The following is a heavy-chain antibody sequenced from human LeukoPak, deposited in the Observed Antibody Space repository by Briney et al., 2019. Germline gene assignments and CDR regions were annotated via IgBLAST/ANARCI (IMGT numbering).Heavy chain of an antibody. CDR1: GFTVSSNY. J-gene: IGHJ4*02. Sequence: PGGSLRLSCVVSGFTVSSNYMSWVRQAPGKGLEWVSYISSSSSYTDYADSVKGRFTISRDNAKNSLYLQMNSLRTEDTAVYYCARETALRGSFDYWGQGTLVTVSS. CDR3: ARETALRGSFDY. V-gene: IGHV3-11*05. D-gene: IGHD3-10*01. CDR2: ISSSSSYT.